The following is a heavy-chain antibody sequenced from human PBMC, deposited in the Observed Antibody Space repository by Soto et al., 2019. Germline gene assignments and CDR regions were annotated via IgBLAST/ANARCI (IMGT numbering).Heavy chain of an antibody. CDR1: GGSLNSHY. J-gene: IGHJ4*02. D-gene: IGHD1-1*01. V-gene: IGHV4-59*08. CDR2: IYYSGTT. CDR3: AESYDWNTKRFAY. Sequence: SETLSLTCTVSGGSLNSHYWSWIRQPPGKGLEWIGFIYYSGTTKYNPSLKSRVTMSVDTSKNQFSLKLSSGTAADTAVFYCAESYDWNTKRFAYWGQGTLVTVSS.